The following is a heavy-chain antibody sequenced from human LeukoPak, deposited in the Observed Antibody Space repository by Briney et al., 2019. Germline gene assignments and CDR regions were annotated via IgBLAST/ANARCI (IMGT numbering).Heavy chain of an antibody. CDR1: TYTFTNYG. CDR2: ITSYNAYT. J-gene: IGHJ6*02. V-gene: IGHV1-18*01. Sequence: ASVMVSCKAPTYTFTNYGISWVRQAPGQGLEWMGWITSYNAYTNYAQKFQGRVTMTTDTSTRTAYMELRSLRSDDTAIYYCASTPRFYDMDVWGQGTTVTVSS. CDR3: ASTPRFYDMDV.